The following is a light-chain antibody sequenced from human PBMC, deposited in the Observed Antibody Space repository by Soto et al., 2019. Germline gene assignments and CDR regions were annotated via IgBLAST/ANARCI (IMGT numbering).Light chain of an antibody. Sequence: EIVLTQSPGTLSVSPGDRVTLSCRASQSISINLACYQHKPGQAPRLLIHGASTRATGVPARISGSGSGTEFTLTISSLQSEDFAVYYCQQFRNWPWTFGQGTKVEVK. V-gene: IGKV3D-15*01. CDR2: GAS. CDR3: QQFRNWPWT. J-gene: IGKJ1*01. CDR1: QSISIN.